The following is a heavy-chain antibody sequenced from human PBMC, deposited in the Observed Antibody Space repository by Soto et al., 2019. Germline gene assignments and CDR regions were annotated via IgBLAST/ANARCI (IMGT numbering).Heavy chain of an antibody. V-gene: IGHV4-39*01. D-gene: IGHD2-8*01. CDR3: VRVSSYCIYCVCYETVYYYYYYMDV. CDR1: GGSVSSSSYY. Sequence: SETLSLTCTVSGGSVSSSSYYWGWIRQPPGKGLEWIGSIYYSGSTYYNPSLKSRVTISVDTSKNQFSLKLSSVTAADTAVYYCVRVSSYCIYCVCYETVYYYYYYMDVWGKGTTVTVSS. CDR2: IYYSGST. J-gene: IGHJ6*03.